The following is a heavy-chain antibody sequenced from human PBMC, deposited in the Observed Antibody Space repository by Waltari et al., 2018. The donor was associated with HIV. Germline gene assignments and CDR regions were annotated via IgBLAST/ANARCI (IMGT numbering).Heavy chain of an antibody. CDR3: ARGMGYGGSAEGFDY. V-gene: IGHV3-30*03. Sequence: QVQLVESGGGVVQPGASLRLSWPASGFTFCDYGIHWVRPAPGKGLGWVAVRSYDGNKRNHADTLKGRFSISRDNSKNTLYLRMNSLRVEDTAVYYCARGMGYGGSAEGFDYWGQGTLVTVSS. CDR2: RSYDGNKR. J-gene: IGHJ4*02. CDR1: GFTFCDYG. D-gene: IGHD5-18*01.